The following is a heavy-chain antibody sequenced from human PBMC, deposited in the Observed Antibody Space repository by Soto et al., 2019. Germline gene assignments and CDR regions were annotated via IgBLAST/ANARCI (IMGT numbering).Heavy chain of an antibody. J-gene: IGHJ4*02. D-gene: IGHD6-13*01. CDR2: ISGSGGSI. Sequence: QTGGSLRLSCAASGFTFGIYAMSWVRQAPGKGLEWVSSISGSGGSIYYAHSVNGRFTISRDKTKNTLDLQMNSLRAEDTAVYHCARVAPEYSSTPRRFDFWGQGTLVTVSS. CDR3: ARVAPEYSSTPRRFDF. CDR1: GFTFGIYA. V-gene: IGHV3-23*01.